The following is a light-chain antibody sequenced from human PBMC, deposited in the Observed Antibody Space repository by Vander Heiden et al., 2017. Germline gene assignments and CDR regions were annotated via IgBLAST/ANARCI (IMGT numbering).Light chain of an antibody. CDR1: QSISTA. CDR3: QQTYSSSFT. V-gene: IGKV1-39*01. CDR2: AAY. Sequence: DIQMTQSPSSLSASVGDGVTITCRASQSISTALAWYQQKPGKAPKLLIYAAYSLESGVPSRFSGSGSGTDITLTISSLQPEDFATYYCQQTYSSSFTFGGGTKVEIK. J-gene: IGKJ4*01.